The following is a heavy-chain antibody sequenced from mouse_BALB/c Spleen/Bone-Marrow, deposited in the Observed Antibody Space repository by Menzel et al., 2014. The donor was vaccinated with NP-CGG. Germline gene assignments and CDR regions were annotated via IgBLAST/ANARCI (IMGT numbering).Heavy chain of an antibody. CDR1: GYSITSGYG. CDR3: ARETPVVADFDY. Sequence: VQLQQSGPDLVKPSQSLSLTCTVTGYSITSGYGCHWIRQFPGNKLEWMGYIHYSGNTDYNPSLKSRTSITRDTSKNQFFLQLNSVTTEDTATYYCARETPVVADFDYWGQGTTLTVSS. D-gene: IGHD1-1*01. V-gene: IGHV3-1*02. CDR2: IHYSGNT. J-gene: IGHJ2*01.